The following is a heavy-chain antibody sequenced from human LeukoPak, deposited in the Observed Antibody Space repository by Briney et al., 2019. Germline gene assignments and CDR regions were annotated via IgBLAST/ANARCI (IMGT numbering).Heavy chain of an antibody. CDR3: ARRQARFDP. Sequence: HSETLSLTCTVSGGSISSYYWSWIRQPPGKGLEWIGYIYYSGSTNYNPSLKSRVTISVDTSKNQFSPKLSSVTAADTAVYYCARRQARFDPWGQGTLVTVSS. CDR1: GGSISSYY. J-gene: IGHJ5*02. V-gene: IGHV4-59*01. CDR2: IYYSGST.